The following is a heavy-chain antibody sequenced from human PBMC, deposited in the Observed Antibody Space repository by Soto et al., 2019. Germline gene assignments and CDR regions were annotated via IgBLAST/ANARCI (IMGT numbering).Heavy chain of an antibody. Sequence: SQTLSLTCAISGDSVSSNSSAWNWIRHSPSRGLDWLGRTFYRSKWYNDYAVSVKSRITINPDTSKNQFSLQLNSVTPEDTAVYYCARDRYSSGGYYFDYWRQGTLVTVS. V-gene: IGHV6-1*01. CDR2: TFYRSKWYN. CDR3: ARDRYSSGGYYFDY. J-gene: IGHJ4*02. D-gene: IGHD6-19*01. CDR1: GDSVSSNSSA.